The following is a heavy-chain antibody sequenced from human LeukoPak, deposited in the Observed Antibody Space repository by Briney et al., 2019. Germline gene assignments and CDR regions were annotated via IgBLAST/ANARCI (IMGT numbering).Heavy chain of an antibody. J-gene: IGHJ2*01. CDR1: GFTFDDYA. CDR3: ARYGGTDWYFDL. V-gene: IGHV3-9*01. D-gene: IGHD4-23*01. Sequence: GGSLRLSCAASGFTFDDYAMHWVRQAPGKGLEWVSGISWNSGSIGYADSVKGRFTISRDNAKNSLYLQMNSLRAEDTALYYCARYGGTDWYFDLWGRGTLVPVSS. CDR2: ISWNSGSI.